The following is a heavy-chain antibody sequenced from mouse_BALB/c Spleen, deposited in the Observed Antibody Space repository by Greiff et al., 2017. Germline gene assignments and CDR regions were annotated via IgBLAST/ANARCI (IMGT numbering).Heavy chain of an antibody. J-gene: IGHJ2*01. CDR1: GFSLSTSGMG. D-gene: IGHD1-1*01. CDR2: IYWDDDK. Sequence: QVTLKESGPGILQPSQTLSLTCSFSGFSLSTSGMGVSWIRQPSGKGLEWLAHIYWDDDKRYNPSLKSRLTISKDTSSNQVFLKITSVDTADTATYYCARSFITTVVADYWGQGTTLTVSS. CDR3: ARSFITTVVADY. V-gene: IGHV8-12*01.